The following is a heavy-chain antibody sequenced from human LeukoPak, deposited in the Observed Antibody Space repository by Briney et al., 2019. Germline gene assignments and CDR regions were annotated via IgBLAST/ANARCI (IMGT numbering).Heavy chain of an antibody. J-gene: IGHJ4*02. CDR2: ISGSGGST. CDR3: AKVKPRAVAGTDY. CDR1: GFTFSTCG. D-gene: IGHD6-19*01. Sequence: GGSLRLSCAASGFTFSTCGMNWVRQAPGKGLEWVSAISGSGGSTYYADSVKGRFTISRDNSKNMLYLQMNSLRAEDTAVYYCAKVKPRAVAGTDYWGQGTLVTVSS. V-gene: IGHV3-23*01.